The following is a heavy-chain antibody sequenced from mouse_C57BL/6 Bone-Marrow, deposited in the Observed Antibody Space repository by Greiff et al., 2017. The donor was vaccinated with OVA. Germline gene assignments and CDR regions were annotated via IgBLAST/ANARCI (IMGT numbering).Heavy chain of an antibody. Sequence: VQVVESGPGLVAPSQSLSITCTVSGFSLTSYGVHWVRQPPGKGLEWLVVIWSDGSTTYNSALKSRLSISKDNSKSQVFLKMNSLQTDDTAMYYCATYSNSYYYAMDYWGQGTSVTVSS. CDR2: IWSDGST. CDR1: GFSLTSYG. CDR3: ATYSNSYYYAMDY. J-gene: IGHJ4*01. D-gene: IGHD2-5*01. V-gene: IGHV2-6*03.